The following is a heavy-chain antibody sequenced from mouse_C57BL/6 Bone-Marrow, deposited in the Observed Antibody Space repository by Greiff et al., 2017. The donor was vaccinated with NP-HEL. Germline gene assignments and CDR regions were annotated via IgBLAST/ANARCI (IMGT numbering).Heavy chain of an antibody. V-gene: IGHV1-81*01. CDR2: IYPRSGNT. D-gene: IGHD1-1*01. CDR1: GYTFTSYG. Sequence: VKLQESGAELARPGASVKLSCKASGYTFTSYGISWVKQRTGQGLEWIGEIYPRSGNTYYNEKFKGKATLTADKSSSTAYMELRSLTSEDSAVYFCARVPYDWFAYWGQGTLVTVSA. J-gene: IGHJ3*01. CDR3: ARVPYDWFAY.